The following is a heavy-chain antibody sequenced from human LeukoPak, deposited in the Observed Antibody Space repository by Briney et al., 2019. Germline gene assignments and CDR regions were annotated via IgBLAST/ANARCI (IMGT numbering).Heavy chain of an antibody. J-gene: IGHJ4*02. Sequence: PGGSLRLSCAASGFTFSNAWMSWVRQAPGKGLEWIAYVHYSGSTNYNPSLKSRVTISVDTSKNQFSLKMNSVTAADTAVYYCARGQWFRAFWSRGTPVTVSS. CDR1: GFTFSNAW. CDR2: VHYSGST. V-gene: IGHV4-59*12. CDR3: ARGQWFRAF. D-gene: IGHD3-10*01.